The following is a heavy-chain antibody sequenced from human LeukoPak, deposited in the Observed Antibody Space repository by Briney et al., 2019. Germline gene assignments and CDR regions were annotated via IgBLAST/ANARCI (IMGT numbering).Heavy chain of an antibody. J-gene: IGHJ6*02. D-gene: IGHD3-10*01. CDR2: IIPILGIA. CDR3: ASSPPGVYYADV. CDR1: GGTFSSYA. V-gene: IGHV1-69*04. Sequence: GASVKVSCKASGGTFSSYAISWVRQAPGQGLEWMGRIIPILGIANYAQKFQGRVTITADKSTSTAYMELSSLRSEDTAVYYCASSPPGVYYADVWGQGTTVTVSS.